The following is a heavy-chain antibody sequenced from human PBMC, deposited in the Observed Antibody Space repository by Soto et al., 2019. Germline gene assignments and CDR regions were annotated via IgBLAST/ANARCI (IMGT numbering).Heavy chain of an antibody. D-gene: IGHD2-21*02. CDR2: ISYDGSNK. J-gene: IGHJ4*02. CDR1: GFTFSSYA. CDR3: ASSRDKQPLLSVGWY. Sequence: GGSLRLSCAASGFTFSSYAMHWVRQAPGKGLEWVAVISYDGSNKYYADSVKGRFTISRDNSKNTLYLQMNSLRAEDTAVYYCASSRDKQPLLSVGWYWGQGTLVTVSS. V-gene: IGHV3-30-3*01.